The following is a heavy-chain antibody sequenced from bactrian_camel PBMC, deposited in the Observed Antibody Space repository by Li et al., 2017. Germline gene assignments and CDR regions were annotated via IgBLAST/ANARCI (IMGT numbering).Heavy chain of an antibody. J-gene: IGHJ4*01. CDR2: INGAGDRA. CDR3: VTLSGIDYPAHFVY. D-gene: IGHD4*01. CDR1: GFSFGTYA. V-gene: IGHV3S40*01. Sequence: DVQLVESGGGLVQPGGSLRLSCSASGFSFGTYALSWVRQAPGKGLEWVSAINGAGDRAFYSDSVKGRFTISRDNAKNTVYLQMNSLKSEDTALYYCVTLSGIDYPAHFVYWGQGTQVTVS.